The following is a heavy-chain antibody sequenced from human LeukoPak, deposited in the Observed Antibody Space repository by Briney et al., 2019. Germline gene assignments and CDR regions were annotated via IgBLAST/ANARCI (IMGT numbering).Heavy chain of an antibody. CDR2: IYPGDSDT. CDR1: GYSFTSYW. V-gene: IGHV5-51*01. Sequence: GESLKISCKGSGYSFTSYWIGWVRQMPGKGLEWMGIIYPGDSDTRYSPSFQGQVTISAGKSISTAYLQWSSLKASDTAVYYCARHLGGCSSTSCYWFFDPWGQGTLVTVSS. D-gene: IGHD2-2*01. J-gene: IGHJ5*02. CDR3: ARHLGGCSSTSCYWFFDP.